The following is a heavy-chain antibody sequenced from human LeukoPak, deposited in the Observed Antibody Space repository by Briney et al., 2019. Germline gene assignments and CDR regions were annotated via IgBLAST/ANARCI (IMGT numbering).Heavy chain of an antibody. J-gene: IGHJ6*02. CDR3: AKELGDFWSGYYGMDV. D-gene: IGHD3-3*01. Sequence: GRSLRLSCAASGFTFSSYGMHWVRQAPGKGLEWVAVIWYDGSNKYYADSVKGRFTISRDNSKNTLYLQMNSLRAEDTAVYYCAKELGDFWSGYYGMDVWGQGTTVTVSS. V-gene: IGHV3-33*06. CDR1: GFTFSSYG. CDR2: IWYDGSNK.